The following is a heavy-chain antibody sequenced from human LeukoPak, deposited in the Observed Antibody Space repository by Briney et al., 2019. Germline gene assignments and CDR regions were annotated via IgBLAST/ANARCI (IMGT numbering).Heavy chain of an antibody. D-gene: IGHD3-3*01. CDR2: ISSSSSYI. Sequence: PGGSLRLSCAASGFTFSSYSMNWVRQAPGKGLEWVSSISSSSSYIYYADSVKGRFTISRDNAKNSLYLQMNSLRAEDTAVYYCARDKHFGVVILDYWGQGTLVTVSS. CDR3: ARDKHFGVVILDY. CDR1: GFTFSSYS. V-gene: IGHV3-21*01. J-gene: IGHJ4*02.